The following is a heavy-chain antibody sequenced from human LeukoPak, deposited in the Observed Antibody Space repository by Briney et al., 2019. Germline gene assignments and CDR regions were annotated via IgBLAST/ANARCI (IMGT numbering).Heavy chain of an antibody. CDR3: ARVDRGLRGGTISPSGLVDY. Sequence: SETLSLTCTVSGGSISSSSYYWGWIRQPPGKGLEWIGSIYYSGSTYYNPSLKSRVTISVDTSKNQFSLKLSSVTAADTAVYYCARVDRGLRGGTISPSGLVDYWGQGTLVTVSS. V-gene: IGHV4-39*07. D-gene: IGHD5-12*01. CDR2: IYYSGST. CDR1: GGSISSSSYY. J-gene: IGHJ4*02.